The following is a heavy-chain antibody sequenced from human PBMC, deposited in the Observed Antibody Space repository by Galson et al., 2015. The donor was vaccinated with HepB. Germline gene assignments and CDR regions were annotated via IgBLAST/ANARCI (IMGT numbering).Heavy chain of an antibody. V-gene: IGHV5-10-1*01. CDR2: IDPSDSYT. CDR1: GYSFTSYW. D-gene: IGHD2-2*02. J-gene: IGHJ2*01. CDR3: AGSYLYCSSTSCYTPHRYFDL. Sequence: QSGAEVKKPGESLRISCKGSGYSFTSYWISWVRQMPGKGLEWMGRIDPSDSYTNYSPSFQGHVTISADKSISTAYLQWSSLKASDTAMYYCAGSYLYCSSTSCYTPHRYFDLWGRGTLVTVSS.